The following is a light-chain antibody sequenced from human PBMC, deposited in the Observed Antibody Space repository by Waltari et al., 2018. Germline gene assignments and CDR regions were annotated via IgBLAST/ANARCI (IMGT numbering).Light chain of an antibody. CDR3: AAWDDSLNGVV. CDR1: SSNVGSNT. Sequence: QSVLTQPPSASGTPGQRVTISCSGSSSNVGSNTVNWYQQLSGMAPKLLIYSNTRGPSGVPDRFSGSKSGTSASLAISGLQSEDEADYYCAAWDDSLNGVVFGGGTKLTVL. J-gene: IGLJ2*01. V-gene: IGLV1-44*01. CDR2: SNT.